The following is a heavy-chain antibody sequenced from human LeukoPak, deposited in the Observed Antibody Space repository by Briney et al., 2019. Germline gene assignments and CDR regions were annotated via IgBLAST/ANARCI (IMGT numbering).Heavy chain of an antibody. Sequence: ASVKVSCKASGYTFTSYGISWVRQAPGQGLEWMGWIGAYNGNTNYAQKLQGRVTMTTDTSTSTAYMELRSLRSDDTAVYYCARGRHLWFGESTFDYWGQGTLVTVSS. V-gene: IGHV1-18*01. CDR3: ARGRHLWFGESTFDY. J-gene: IGHJ4*02. CDR1: GYTFTSYG. CDR2: IGAYNGNT. D-gene: IGHD3-10*01.